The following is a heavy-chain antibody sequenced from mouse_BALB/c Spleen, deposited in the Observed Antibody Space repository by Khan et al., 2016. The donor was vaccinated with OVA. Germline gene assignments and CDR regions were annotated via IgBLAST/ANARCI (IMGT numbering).Heavy chain of an antibody. J-gene: IGHJ1*01. CDR1: GYTFTNYG. D-gene: IGHD1-1*02. CDR2: INTYTEEP. Sequence: QIQLVQSGPELKKPGETVKISCKASGYTFTNYGMNWVKQAPGKGLKWMGWINTYTEEPTSADDFKGRFAFSLETSASTAYLQINNLKNEDTATYCCASGGYWYFDVWGAGTTVTVSS. V-gene: IGHV9-3-1*01. CDR3: ASGGYWYFDV.